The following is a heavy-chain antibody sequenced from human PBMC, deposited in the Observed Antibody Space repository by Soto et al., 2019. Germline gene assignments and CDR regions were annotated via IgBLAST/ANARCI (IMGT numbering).Heavy chain of an antibody. D-gene: IGHD6-6*01. V-gene: IGHV3-33*01. Sequence: QVQLVESGGGVVQTGRSLRLSCAASGFTFSSYGMHWVRQAPGKGLEWVAVIWYDGSNKYYADSVKGRFTISRDNSKNTLYLQMNSLRAEDTAVYYCARDQAVRSSSGDYYYYGMDVWGQGTTVTVSS. CDR3: ARDQAVRSSSGDYYYYGMDV. CDR2: IWYDGSNK. J-gene: IGHJ6*02. CDR1: GFTFSSYG.